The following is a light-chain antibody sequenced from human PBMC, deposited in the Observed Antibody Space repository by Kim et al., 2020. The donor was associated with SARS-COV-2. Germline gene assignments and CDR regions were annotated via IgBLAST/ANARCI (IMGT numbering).Light chain of an antibody. V-gene: IGKV1-39*01. CDR3: QQTYTSLQIT. CDR2: AAS. Sequence: SVGDSVTITCRASQSISTHVHWYQQKPGKAPNLLIYAASTLQDGVPSRFVGGGSGTYFTLNINGLQPEDFATYYCQQTYTSLQITFGQGTRLEIK. CDR1: QSISTH. J-gene: IGKJ5*01.